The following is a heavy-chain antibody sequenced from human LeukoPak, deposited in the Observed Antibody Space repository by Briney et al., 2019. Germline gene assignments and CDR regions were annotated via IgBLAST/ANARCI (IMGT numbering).Heavy chain of an antibody. J-gene: IGHJ5*02. CDR1: GYSFTNYW. CDR2: IYPGHSDT. Sequence: GESLKISCKVSGYSFTNYWIGWVRQMPGKGLEWMGIIYPGHSDTKYSPSFQGQVTMSADRSINTAYLQWSSLKASDTAIYYCARAPLDSSGNHWGVWFDPWGQGTLVTVSS. CDR3: ARAPLDSSGNHWGVWFDP. D-gene: IGHD3-22*01. V-gene: IGHV5-51*01.